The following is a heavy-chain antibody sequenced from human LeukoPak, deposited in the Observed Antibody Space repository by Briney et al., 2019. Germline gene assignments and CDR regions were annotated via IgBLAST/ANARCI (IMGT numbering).Heavy chain of an antibody. CDR2: IKQDGSEK. V-gene: IGHV3-7*03. CDR3: ARVLRLERPYYYYYMDV. CDR1: GFTFSSYW. Sequence: PGGSLRLSCAASGFTFSSYWMSWVRQAPGKGLEWVANIKQDGSEKYYVDSVKGRFTISRDNAKNSLYLQMNSLRAEDTALYHCARVLRLERPYYYYYMDVWGKGTTVTISS. J-gene: IGHJ6*03. D-gene: IGHD1-1*01.